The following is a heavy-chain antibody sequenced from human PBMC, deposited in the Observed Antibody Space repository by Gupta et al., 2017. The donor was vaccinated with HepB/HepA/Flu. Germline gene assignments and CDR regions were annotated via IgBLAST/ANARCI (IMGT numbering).Heavy chain of an antibody. CDR3: AKDLHFWSAMDV. CDR1: GLSFISNA. D-gene: IGHD3-3*02. Sequence: EVQLLESGGGLVQPGGSLRLSCAASGLSFISNAMSWVRQAPGKGLEWVSGIGSDINTHYADSVKGRFTISRDNSKNTVYLQMNSLRAEDTAVYYCAKDLHFWSAMDVWGEGTTVTVSS. CDR2: IGSDINT. J-gene: IGHJ6*03. V-gene: IGHV3-23*01.